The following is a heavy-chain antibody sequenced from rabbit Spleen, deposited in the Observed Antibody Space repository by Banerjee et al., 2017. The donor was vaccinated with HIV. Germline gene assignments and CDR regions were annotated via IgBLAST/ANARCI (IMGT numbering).Heavy chain of an antibody. CDR2: IYTGRTGNT. Sequence: QSLEESGGDLVKPEGSLTLTCTASGFSFSSSDYMCWVRQAPGKGPEWIACIYTGRTGNTYYASWAKGRFTISKTSSTTVTLQMTSLTAADTATYFCARDLVAVIGWNFNLWGPGTLVTVS. CDR3: ARDLVAVIGWNFNL. CDR1: GFSFSSSDY. V-gene: IGHV1S40*01. J-gene: IGHJ4*01. D-gene: IGHD1-1*01.